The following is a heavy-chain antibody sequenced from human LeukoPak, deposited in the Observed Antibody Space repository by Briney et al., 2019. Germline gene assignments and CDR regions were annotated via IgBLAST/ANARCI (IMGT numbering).Heavy chain of an antibody. J-gene: IGHJ6*03. CDR2: IYVTGN. V-gene: IGHV4-59*08. D-gene: IGHD3-16*02. CDR1: GGSIGTYY. CDR3: ARHIGGGIEDMDV. Sequence: SETLSLTCTVSGGSIGTYYWSWVRQSPGKGLEWIGYIYVTGNRYNPYLQSRVTISVDTSRNQFFLKMSSVTAADMAVYYCARHIGGGIEDMDVWGKGTKVTVSS.